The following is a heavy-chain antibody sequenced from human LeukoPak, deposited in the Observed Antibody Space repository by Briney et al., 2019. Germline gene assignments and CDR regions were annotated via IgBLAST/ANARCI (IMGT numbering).Heavy chain of an antibody. CDR1: GFTFGDYA. CDR2: IRSKAYGGTT. J-gene: IGHJ4*02. D-gene: IGHD4-17*01. V-gene: IGHV3-49*04. Sequence: GGSLRLSCTASGFTFGDYAMSWVRQAPGKGLEWVGFIRSKAYGGTTEYAASVKGRFTISRDDSKSIAYLQMNSLKTEDTAVYYCTRRTSHGDYSNFDYWGQGTLVTVSS. CDR3: TRRTSHGDYSNFDY.